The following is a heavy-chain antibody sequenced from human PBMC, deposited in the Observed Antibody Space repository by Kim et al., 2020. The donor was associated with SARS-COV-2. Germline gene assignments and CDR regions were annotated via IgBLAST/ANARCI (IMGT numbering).Heavy chain of an antibody. Sequence: SRKFQGRGTIARDTSASTAYMELSSLRSEDTAVYYCARRAVTTFWGDFDYWGQGTLVTVSS. CDR3: ARRAVTTFWGDFDY. D-gene: IGHD4-17*01. V-gene: IGHV1-3*01. J-gene: IGHJ4*02.